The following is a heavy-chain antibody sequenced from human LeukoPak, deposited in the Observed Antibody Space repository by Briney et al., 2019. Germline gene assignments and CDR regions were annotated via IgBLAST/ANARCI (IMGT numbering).Heavy chain of an antibody. D-gene: IGHD3-10*01. CDR1: GYTFTSYA. Sequence: GASVKVSCKASGYTFTSYAMNWVRQAPGQGLEWMGWINTNTGNPTYAQGFTGRFVFSLDTSVSTAYLQISSLKAEDTAVYYCARVWHGSGSYYIVAAGLSMDVWGQGTTVTVSS. CDR3: ARVWHGSGSYYIVAAGLSMDV. V-gene: IGHV7-4-1*02. CDR2: INTNTGNP. J-gene: IGHJ6*02.